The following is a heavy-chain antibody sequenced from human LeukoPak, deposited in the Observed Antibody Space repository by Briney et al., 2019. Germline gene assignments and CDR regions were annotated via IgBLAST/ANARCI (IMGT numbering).Heavy chain of an antibody. CDR3: ARGSGGIQPVIR. D-gene: IGHD5-18*01. CDR2: INHSGST. CDR1: GGSFSGYY. Sequence: PSETLSLTCAVYGGSFSGYYWSWIRQPPGKGLEWIGEINHSGSTNYNPSLKSRVTISVDTSKNQFSLKLSSVTAADTAVYYCARGSGGIQPVIRWGQGTLVTVSS. V-gene: IGHV4-34*01. J-gene: IGHJ4*02.